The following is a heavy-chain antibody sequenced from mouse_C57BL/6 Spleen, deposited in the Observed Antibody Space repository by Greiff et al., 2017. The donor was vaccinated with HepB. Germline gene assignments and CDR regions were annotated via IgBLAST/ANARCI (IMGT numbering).Heavy chain of an antibody. Sequence: EVKLMESGGGLVQSGRSLRLSCATSGFTFSDFYMEWVRQAPGKGLEWIAASRNKANDYTKEYIASVKGQFIVSRDTSQSILYLQMNALRAEDTAIYYCARDAFMDYWGQGTSVTVSS. CDR1: GFTFSDFY. CDR2: SRNKANDYTK. CDR3: ARDAFMDY. J-gene: IGHJ4*01. V-gene: IGHV7-1*01.